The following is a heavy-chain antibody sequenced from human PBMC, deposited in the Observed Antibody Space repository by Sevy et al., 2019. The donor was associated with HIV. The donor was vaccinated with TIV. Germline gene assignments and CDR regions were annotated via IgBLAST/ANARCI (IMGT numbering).Heavy chain of an antibody. CDR2: IYYSGST. Sequence: SETLSLTCTVSGGSISSYYWSWIRQPPGKGLEWIGYIYYSGSTNYNPSLKSRVTISVDTSKNQFSLKLRSVTDADTDVYYCARVGVVVRGVINYYYYYYMDVWGKGTTVTVSS. CDR3: ARVGVVVRGVINYYYYYYMDV. J-gene: IGHJ6*03. D-gene: IGHD3-10*01. CDR1: GGSISSYY. V-gene: IGHV4-59*01.